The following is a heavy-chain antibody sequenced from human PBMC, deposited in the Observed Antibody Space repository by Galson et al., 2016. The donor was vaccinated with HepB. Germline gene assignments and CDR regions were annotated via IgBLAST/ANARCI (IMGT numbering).Heavy chain of an antibody. V-gene: IGHV3-53*01. J-gene: IGHJ3*02. CDR1: GFTVSVNY. CDR2: IYSGGHI. Sequence: SLRLSCAATGFTVSVNYMAWVRQAPGKGLEWVSVIYSGGHIDYADSVKGRFSISRDNSKNALYLQMDSLRADDTAVYYCASNRVATAIDAFYIWGQGTMVTVSS. D-gene: IGHD2-21*02. CDR3: ASNRVATAIDAFYI.